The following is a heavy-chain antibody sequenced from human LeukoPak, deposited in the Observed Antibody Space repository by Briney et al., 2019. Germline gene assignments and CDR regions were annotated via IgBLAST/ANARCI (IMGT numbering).Heavy chain of an antibody. Sequence: PSKTLSLTCAVYGGSFSGYYWSWIRQPPGKGLEWIGEINHSGSTNYNPSLKSRVTISVDTSKNQFSLKLSSVTAADTAVYYCARGGIIAARPGRAFDIWGQGTMVTASS. D-gene: IGHD6-6*01. V-gene: IGHV4-34*01. CDR2: INHSGST. CDR3: ARGGIIAARPGRAFDI. J-gene: IGHJ3*02. CDR1: GGSFSGYY.